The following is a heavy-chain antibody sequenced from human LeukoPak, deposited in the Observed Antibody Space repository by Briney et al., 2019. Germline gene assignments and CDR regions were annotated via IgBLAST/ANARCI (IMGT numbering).Heavy chain of an antibody. D-gene: IGHD5-18*01. J-gene: IGHJ4*02. Sequence: PGGSLRLSCAASGFTFSSYSMNWVRQAPGKGLEWVSYISSSSSTIYYADSVKGRFTISRDNSKNTLYLQMNSLRAEDTAVYYCANEPGYSYVLGWGQGTLVTVSS. CDR2: ISSSSSTI. V-gene: IGHV3-48*01. CDR1: GFTFSSYS. CDR3: ANEPGYSYVLG.